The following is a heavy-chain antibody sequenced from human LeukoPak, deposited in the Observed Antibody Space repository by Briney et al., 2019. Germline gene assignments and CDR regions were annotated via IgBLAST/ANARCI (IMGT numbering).Heavy chain of an antibody. CDR1: GYTFTEYF. CDR3: ARDLASTANWEFDY. Sequence: ASVRVSCKASGYTFTEYFMQGVRQAPGQGLEWMGRINLKSGYTEDSQDLQGRFTLTRDTSINTAYMELSSLRSDDTAIYYCARDLASTANWEFDYWGQGTPVTASP. D-gene: IGHD1-26*01. J-gene: IGHJ4*02. V-gene: IGHV1-2*06. CDR2: INLKSGYT.